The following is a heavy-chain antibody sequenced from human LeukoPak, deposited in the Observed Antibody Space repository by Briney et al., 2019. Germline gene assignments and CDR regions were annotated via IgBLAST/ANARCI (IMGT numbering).Heavy chain of an antibody. J-gene: IGHJ4*02. D-gene: IGHD2-15*01. CDR1: GGSFSGYY. CDR3: ARKWVRYCSGGSCPHFDY. Sequence: PSETLSLTXAVYGGSFSGYYWSWIRQPPGKGLEWIGEINHSGSTNYNPSLKSRVTISVDTSKNQFSLKLSSVTAADTAVYYCARKWVRYCSGGSCPHFDYWGQGTLVTVSS. V-gene: IGHV4-34*01. CDR2: INHSGST.